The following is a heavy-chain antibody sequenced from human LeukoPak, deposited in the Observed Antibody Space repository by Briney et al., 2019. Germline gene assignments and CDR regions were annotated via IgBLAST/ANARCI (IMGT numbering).Heavy chain of an antibody. D-gene: IGHD3-16*01. CDR2: IYHSGST. Sequence: SQTLSLTCTVSGGSISSGGYYWSWIRQPPGKGLEWIGYIYHSGSTYYNPSLKSRVTISVDRSKNQFSLKLSSVTAADTAVYYCAREPLGGPVEYYFDYWGQGTLVTVSS. CDR3: AREPLGGPVEYYFDY. V-gene: IGHV4-30-2*01. CDR1: GGSISSGGYY. J-gene: IGHJ4*02.